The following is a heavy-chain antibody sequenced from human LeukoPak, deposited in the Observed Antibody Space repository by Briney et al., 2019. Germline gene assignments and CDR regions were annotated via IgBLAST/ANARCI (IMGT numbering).Heavy chain of an antibody. CDR2: IYYSGSA. CDR1: GGFISRGYYY. V-gene: IGHV4-30-4*01. Sequence: SETLSLTCSLSGGFISRGYYYWSWIRQPPGKGLEWLGSIYYSGSAYYNPSLKSRVTISVTSKQQFSLNLNSVTDADTAVYFCASDPDYGDFWGQGTLVAVSS. J-gene: IGHJ4*02. CDR3: ASDPDYGDF.